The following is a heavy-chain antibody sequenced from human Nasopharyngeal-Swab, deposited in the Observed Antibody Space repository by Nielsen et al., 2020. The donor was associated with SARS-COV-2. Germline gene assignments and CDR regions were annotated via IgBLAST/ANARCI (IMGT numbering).Heavy chain of an antibody. Sequence: GESLKISCAASGFTFSSYWMSWVRQAPGKGLEWVANIKPDGSEKYYVDSVKGRFTISRDNAKNSLYLQMNSLRAEDTAVYYCARAPKRGSSGYQVVYWGQGTLVTVSS. CDR1: GFTFSSYW. J-gene: IGHJ4*02. V-gene: IGHV3-7*03. CDR2: IKPDGSEK. CDR3: ARAPKRGSSGYQVVY. D-gene: IGHD3-22*01.